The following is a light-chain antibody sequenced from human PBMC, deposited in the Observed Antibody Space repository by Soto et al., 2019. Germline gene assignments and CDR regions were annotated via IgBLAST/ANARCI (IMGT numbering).Light chain of an antibody. V-gene: IGLV2-8*01. J-gene: IGLJ1*01. Sequence: QSVLTQPPSASGSPGQSVTISCTGTSSDVGGYNYVSWYQQHPGKAPKLMIYDVSKRPSGVPDRFSGSKSGNTASLTVSGLQPEDEADYYCSSYAGSNKSVFGTGTKLTVL. CDR2: DVS. CDR3: SSYAGSNKSV. CDR1: SSDVGGYNY.